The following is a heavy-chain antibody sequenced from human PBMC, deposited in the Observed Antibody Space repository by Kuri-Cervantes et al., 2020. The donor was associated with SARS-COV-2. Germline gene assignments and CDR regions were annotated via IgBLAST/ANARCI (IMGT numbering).Heavy chain of an antibody. CDR2: ISAGGDTV. Sequence: GGSLRLSCAASGFSFSGYAMSWVRQAPGKGLERVSAISAGGDTVLYADSVRGRFTISRDNSKNPLYLQTNSLRAEDTAIYYCAKVILNSDSSTLGRFDFWGLGTLVTVSS. D-gene: IGHD6-13*01. V-gene: IGHV3-23*01. J-gene: IGHJ4*02. CDR3: AKVILNSDSSTLGRFDF. CDR1: GFSFSGYA.